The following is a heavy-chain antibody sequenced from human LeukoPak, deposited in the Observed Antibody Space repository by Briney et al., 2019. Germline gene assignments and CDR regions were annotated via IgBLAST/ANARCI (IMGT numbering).Heavy chain of an antibody. D-gene: IGHD3-10*01. CDR1: GDPLSCGMDF. CDR2: IHYSGNT. V-gene: IGHV4-61*02. Sequence: SETLSLICTVSGDPLSCGMDFWSWIRQPAAEGLEWIGRIHYSGNTKYNPSLNGRLSISVDTSKNQFSLNITPVTAADTAVYYCARGGLYWFDPWGQGTQVTVSS. CDR3: ARGGLYWFDP. J-gene: IGHJ5*02.